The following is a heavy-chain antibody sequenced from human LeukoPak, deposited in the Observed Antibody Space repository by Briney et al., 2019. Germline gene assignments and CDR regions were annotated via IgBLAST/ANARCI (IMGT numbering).Heavy chain of an antibody. CDR2: IYYSGST. D-gene: IGHD6-19*01. J-gene: IGHJ4*02. CDR1: GGSISSGGYY. Sequence: SETLSLTCTVSGGSISSGGYYWSWIRQHPGKGLEWIGYIYYSGSTYYNPSLKSRVTISVDTSKKQFALKLSSVTAADTAVYYCALTVAGTFDYWGQGTLVTVSS. V-gene: IGHV4-31*03. CDR3: ALTVAGTFDY.